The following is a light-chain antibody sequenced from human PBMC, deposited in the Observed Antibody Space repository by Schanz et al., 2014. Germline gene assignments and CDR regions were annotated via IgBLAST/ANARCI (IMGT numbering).Light chain of an antibody. V-gene: IGKV3D-20*02. CDR3: QQRSNWPPT. CDR1: QSVISSY. CDR2: GAS. J-gene: IGKJ5*01. Sequence: EIVLTQSPGTLSLSPGERAPLSCRASQSVISSYLAWYQQKPGRAPRLLIYGASSRAAGIPDRFRGSGSGTDFTLTISSLEPEDFAVYYCQQRSNWPPTFGQGTRLEIK.